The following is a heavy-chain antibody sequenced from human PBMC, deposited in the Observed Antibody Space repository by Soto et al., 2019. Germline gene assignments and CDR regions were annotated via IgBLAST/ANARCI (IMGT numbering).Heavy chain of an antibody. CDR2: INPNSGGT. J-gene: IGHJ6*02. Sequence: GASVKVSCKASGYTFTGYYMHWVRQAPGQGLEWMGWINPNSGGTNYAQKFQGWVTMTRDTSISTAYMELSRLRSDDTAVYYCARDSTYYDRNPSPRYYYYGMDVWGQGTTVTVSS. D-gene: IGHD3-22*01. CDR3: ARDSTYYDRNPSPRYYYYGMDV. V-gene: IGHV1-2*04. CDR1: GYTFTGYY.